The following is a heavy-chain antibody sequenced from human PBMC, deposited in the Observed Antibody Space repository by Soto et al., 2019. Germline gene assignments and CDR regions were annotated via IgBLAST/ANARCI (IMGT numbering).Heavy chain of an antibody. D-gene: IGHD3-10*01. CDR3: ARQAELLWFGELIDYYYGMDV. CDR2: IYYSGST. Sequence: QLQLQESGPGLVKPSETLSLTCTVSGGSISSSSYYWGWIRQPPGKGLEWIGSIYYSGSTYYNPSLKSRVTISVDTSKNQFSLKLSSVTAADTAVYYCARQAELLWFGELIDYYYGMDVWGQGTTVTVSS. CDR1: GGSISSSSYY. V-gene: IGHV4-39*01. J-gene: IGHJ6*02.